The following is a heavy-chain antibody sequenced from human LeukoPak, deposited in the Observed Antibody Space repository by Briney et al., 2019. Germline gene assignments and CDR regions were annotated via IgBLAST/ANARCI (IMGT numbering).Heavy chain of an antibody. V-gene: IGHV4-59*08. Sequence: SETLSLTCTVSGGSISSYYWSWIRQPPGKGLEWIGYIYYSGSTNYNPSPKSRVTISVDTSKNQFSLKLSSVTAADTAVYYCARQSHYYDSSGFPFWFDPWGQGTLVTVSS. CDR1: GGSISSYY. D-gene: IGHD3-22*01. CDR2: IYYSGST. J-gene: IGHJ5*02. CDR3: ARQSHYYDSSGFPFWFDP.